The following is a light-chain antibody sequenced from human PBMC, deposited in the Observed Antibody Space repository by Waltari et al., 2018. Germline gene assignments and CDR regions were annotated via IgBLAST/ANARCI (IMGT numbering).Light chain of an antibody. CDR2: EVI. V-gene: IGLV2-23*02. CDR3: CSYAGRNIWV. CDR1: CSDVGFYNL. Sequence: QSALTQPASVSGSPGQSINISCTGTCSDVGFYNLVPWYQQHPGKAPELVVYEVISRPSGVSNRFSGSKSGNTASLTISGLQAEDEADYYCCSYAGRNIWVFGGGTKLTVL. J-gene: IGLJ3*02.